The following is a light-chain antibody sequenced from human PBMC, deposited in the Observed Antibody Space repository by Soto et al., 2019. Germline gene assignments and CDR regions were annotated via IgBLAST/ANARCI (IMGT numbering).Light chain of an antibody. Sequence: ELVLTQSHGTLSFAPVEMATIYFTASQSVSSSYLAWYQQKPGQAPRLLIYGASSRATGIPDRFSGSGSGTDCTLTISRLEPEECAVYYCQQYGSSLINFGQGTQLEIK. CDR3: QQYGSSLIN. V-gene: IGKV3-20*01. CDR2: GAS. CDR1: QSVSSSY. J-gene: IGKJ5*01.